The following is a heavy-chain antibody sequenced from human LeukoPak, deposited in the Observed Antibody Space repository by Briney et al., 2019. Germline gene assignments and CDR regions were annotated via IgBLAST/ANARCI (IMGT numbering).Heavy chain of an antibody. CDR1: GFTFSNYG. D-gene: IGHD2-2*01. CDR3: ARDSCSSPSSFDY. J-gene: IGHJ4*02. CDR2: IQYDGSKT. V-gene: IGHV3-33*01. Sequence: GGSLRLSCAASGFTFSNYGMHWVRQPPGQGLEWLTAIQYDGSKTYYAESVRGRITISRDDSKNTLYLQMNSLRAEDTAVYYCARDSCSSPSSFDYWGQGTLVTVSS.